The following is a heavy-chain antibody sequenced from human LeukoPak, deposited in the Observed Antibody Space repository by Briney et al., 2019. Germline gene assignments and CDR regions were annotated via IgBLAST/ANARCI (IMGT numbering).Heavy chain of an antibody. CDR2: IYHSGST. CDR1: TYSISSGYY. J-gene: IGHJ4*02. D-gene: IGHD6-13*01. V-gene: IGHV4-38-2*02. Sequence: SETLSLTCAVSTYSISSGYYWGWIRQPPGKGLVWIGSIYHSGSTFYNPSLKSRVTISVDTSKNQSSLRLSSVTAADTAVYYCAREGIAAAGSFDYWGQGTLVTVSS. CDR3: AREGIAAAGSFDY.